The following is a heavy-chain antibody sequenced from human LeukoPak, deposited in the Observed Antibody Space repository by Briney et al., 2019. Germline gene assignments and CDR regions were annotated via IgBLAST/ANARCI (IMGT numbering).Heavy chain of an antibody. V-gene: IGHV4-34*01. CDR1: GGSFSGYY. Sequence: PSETLSLTCAVYGGSFSGYYWSRIRQPPGKGLEWIGEINHSGSTNYNPSLKSRVTISVDTSKNQFSLKLSSVTAADTAVYYCASAKGAARPYYFDYWGQGTLVTVSS. D-gene: IGHD6-6*01. CDR3: ASAKGAARPYYFDY. CDR2: INHSGST. J-gene: IGHJ4*02.